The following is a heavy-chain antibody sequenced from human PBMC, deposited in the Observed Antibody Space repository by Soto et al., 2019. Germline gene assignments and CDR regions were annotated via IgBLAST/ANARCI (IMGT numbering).Heavy chain of an antibody. CDR1: GGTFRSHA. V-gene: IGHV1-69*13. CDR2: NIPFSGTA. CDR3: ARDRGYDSSGYYGGFDS. J-gene: IGHJ4*02. Sequence: GASVKVSCKASGGTFRSHAISWVRQAPGQGLEWMGGNIPFSGTANYAQRFQGRVTITADEFTTTAYMELSSLRSEDTAVYYCARDRGYDSSGYYGGFDSWGQGTLVTVSS. D-gene: IGHD3-22*01.